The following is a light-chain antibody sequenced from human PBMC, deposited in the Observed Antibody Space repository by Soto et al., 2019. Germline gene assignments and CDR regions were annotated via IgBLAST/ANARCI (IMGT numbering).Light chain of an antibody. CDR3: QQYNNWPPTT. CDR1: QSVSSN. J-gene: IGKJ4*01. CDR2: GAS. Sequence: EIVMTQSPATLSVSPGERATLSCRASQSVSSNLAWYQQKPRQAPRLLIYGASTRATGIPARLSGSGSGTEFTLTISSLQSEDFAVYYCQQYNNWPPTTFGGGTKVEIK. V-gene: IGKV3-15*01.